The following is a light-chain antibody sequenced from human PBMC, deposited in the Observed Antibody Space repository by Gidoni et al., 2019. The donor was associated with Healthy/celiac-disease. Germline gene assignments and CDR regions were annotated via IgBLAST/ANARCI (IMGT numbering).Light chain of an antibody. Sequence: DIQMTQSPSTLSASVGDRVTITCRASQSISSWLAWYQQKPGKAPKLLLYKASSLESGVPSRFSGSGSGTEFTLTISSLQPDDFATYYCQQYRTFXXXTKVEIK. V-gene: IGKV1-5*03. CDR3: QQYRT. CDR2: KAS. CDR1: QSISSW. J-gene: IGKJ1*01.